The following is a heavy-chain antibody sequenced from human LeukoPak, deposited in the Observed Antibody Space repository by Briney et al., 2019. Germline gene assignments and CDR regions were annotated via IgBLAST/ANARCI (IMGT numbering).Heavy chain of an antibody. CDR1: GYSFTSYW. CDR3: ARRYYYDSSGYYLAHDAFDI. V-gene: IGHV5-51*01. Sequence: GESLKISCKASGYSFTSYWIGWVRQMPGEGLEWMGIIYPSDSDTRYSPSFQGQVTISVDKSISTAYLQWSSLKASDTAMCYCARRYYYDSSGYYLAHDAFDIWGQGTMVTVSS. J-gene: IGHJ3*02. CDR2: IYPSDSDT. D-gene: IGHD3-22*01.